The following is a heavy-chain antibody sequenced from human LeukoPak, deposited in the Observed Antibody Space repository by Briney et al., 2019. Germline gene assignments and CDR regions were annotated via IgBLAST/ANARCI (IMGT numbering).Heavy chain of an antibody. CDR2: ISSNGGIT. CDR3: ARVGGSLPDAFDI. V-gene: IGHV3-64*01. Sequence: PGGSLRLSCAASGFTFSRYAMHWVRQAPGKGLEHASAISSNGGITYYANSVKGRFTISRDNSKNTLYLQMGSLRAEDMAVYYCARVGGSLPDAFDIWGQGTMVTVSS. CDR1: GFTFSRYA. D-gene: IGHD2-15*01. J-gene: IGHJ3*02.